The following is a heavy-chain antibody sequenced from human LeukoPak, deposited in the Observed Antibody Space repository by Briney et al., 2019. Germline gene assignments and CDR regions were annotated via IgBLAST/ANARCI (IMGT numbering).Heavy chain of an antibody. CDR1: GFTFSSYG. D-gene: IGHD3-10*01. CDR3: AKDSADMVRGVTSFDY. CDR2: IRYDGSNK. V-gene: IGHV3-30*02. Sequence: GGSLRLSCAASGFTFSSYGMHWVRQAPGKGLEWVAFIRYDGSNKYYADSVKGRFTISRDNSKNTLYLQMNSLRAEDTAVYYCAKDSADMVRGVTSFDYWGQGTLVTVSS. J-gene: IGHJ4*02.